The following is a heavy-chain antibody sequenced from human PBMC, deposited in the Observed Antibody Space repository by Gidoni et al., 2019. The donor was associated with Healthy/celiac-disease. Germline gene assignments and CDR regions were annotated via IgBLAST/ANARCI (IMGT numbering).Heavy chain of an antibody. J-gene: IGHJ4*02. D-gene: IGHD3-9*01. CDR2: IYYSGST. CDR1: GGSIRSGDYY. CDR3: ARGARYFDWLGEFDY. V-gene: IGHV4-30-4*01. Sequence: QVQLQESGPGLVKPSQTLSLTCTVSGGSIRSGDYYWSWIRQPPGKGLEWIGYIYYSGSTYYNPSLKSRVTISVDTSKNQFSLKLSSVTAADTAVYYCARGARYFDWLGEFDYWGQGTLVTVSS.